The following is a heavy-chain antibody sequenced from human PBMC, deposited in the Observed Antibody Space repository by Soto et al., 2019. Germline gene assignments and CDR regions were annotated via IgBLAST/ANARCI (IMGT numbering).Heavy chain of an antibody. J-gene: IGHJ5*02. Sequence: SVKVSCKASGFTFTSSAVQWVRQARGQRLEWIGWIGVYSGNTNYAQKFQGRVTITTDTSTSTAYMELSSLRSDDTAVYYCASDPVVGKQQLVDVVAIDPWGQGTLVTVSS. V-gene: IGHV1-58*01. CDR1: GFTFTSSA. D-gene: IGHD6-13*01. CDR2: IGVYSGNT. CDR3: ASDPVVGKQQLVDVVAIDP.